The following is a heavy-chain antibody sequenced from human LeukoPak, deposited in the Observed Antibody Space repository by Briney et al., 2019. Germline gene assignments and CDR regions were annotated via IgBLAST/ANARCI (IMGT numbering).Heavy chain of an antibody. CDR3: ASGNYFDY. V-gene: IGHV3-7*01. CDR1: GFTFSNSR. CDR2: IKPDGSEK. Sequence: GGSLRLSCAASGFTFSNSRMSWVRRAPGKGLECVANIKPDGSEKYYVDSVKGRFTISRDNAKNSLFLQLNSLRAEDTAVYYCASGNYFDYWGQGTLVTVSS. J-gene: IGHJ4*02.